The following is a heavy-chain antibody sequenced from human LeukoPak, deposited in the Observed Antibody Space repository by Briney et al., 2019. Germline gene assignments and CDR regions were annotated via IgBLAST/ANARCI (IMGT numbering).Heavy chain of an antibody. D-gene: IGHD3-3*01. J-gene: IGHJ4*02. CDR2: IYYSGST. V-gene: IGHV4-39*01. CDR1: GGSISSSSYY. Sequence: PSETLSLTCTVSGGSISSSSYYWGWIRQPPRKGLDWIGSIYYSGSTYYNPSLKSRVTISVDTSKNQFSLKLSSVTAADTAVYYCATTPSARITIFGVVINWGQGTLVTVSS. CDR3: ATTPSARITIFGVVIN.